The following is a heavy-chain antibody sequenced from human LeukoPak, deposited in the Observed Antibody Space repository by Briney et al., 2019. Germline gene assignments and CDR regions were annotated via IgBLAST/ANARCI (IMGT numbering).Heavy chain of an antibody. CDR2: IYYSGST. V-gene: IGHV4-61*01. Sequence: SETLSLTCTVSGDSVSSSSYYWSWIRQPPGKGLEWIGYIYYSGSTNYNPSLKSRVTISVDTSKNQFSLKLSSVTAADTAVYYCARDLGYCSGGSCYGWFDPWGQGTLVTVSS. J-gene: IGHJ5*02. CDR3: ARDLGYCSGGSCYGWFDP. CDR1: GDSVSSSSYY. D-gene: IGHD2-15*01.